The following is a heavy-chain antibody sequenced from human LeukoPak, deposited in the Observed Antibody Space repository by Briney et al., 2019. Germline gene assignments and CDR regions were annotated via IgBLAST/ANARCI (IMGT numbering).Heavy chain of an antibody. J-gene: IGHJ2*01. CDR1: GFTFSSYW. CDR2: IKQDGSEK. CDR3: ARVYYSSSYDYWYFDL. D-gene: IGHD6-13*01. Sequence: PGGSLRLSCAASGFTFSSYWMSWVRQAPGKGLEWVANIKQDGSEKYYVDSVKGRFTISRDNAKNSVYLHMNSLRAEDTAVYYCARVYYSSSYDYWYFDLWGRGTLVTVSS. V-gene: IGHV3-7*01.